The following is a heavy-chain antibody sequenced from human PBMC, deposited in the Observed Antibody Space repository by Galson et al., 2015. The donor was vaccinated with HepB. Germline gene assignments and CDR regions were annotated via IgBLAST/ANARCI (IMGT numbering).Heavy chain of an antibody. CDR2: ISGSGATT. J-gene: IGHJ5*02. Sequence: SLRLSCAASGFSFSNYGMTWVRQAPGKGLEWVSTISGSGATTYYADSVKGRYTVSRDNSKSTLFLLIDDLRGEDPAVYFCPKDPEWVLLRGAKVDRWGQGTLVVVSS. CDR3: PKDPEWVLLRGAKVDR. V-gene: IGHV3-23*01. CDR1: GFSFSNYG. D-gene: IGHD2/OR15-2a*01.